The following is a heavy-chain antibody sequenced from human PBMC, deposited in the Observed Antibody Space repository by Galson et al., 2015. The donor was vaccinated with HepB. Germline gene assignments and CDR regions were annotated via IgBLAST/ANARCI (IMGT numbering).Heavy chain of an antibody. CDR2: INPNSGGT. J-gene: IGHJ4*02. V-gene: IGHV1-2*02. Sequence: SVKVSCKASGYTFTGYYMHWVRQAPGQGLEWMGWINPNSGGTNYAQKFQGRVTMTRDTSISTAYMELSRLRSDDTAVYYCARYSGYDFYFDYWGQGTLVTVSS. CDR1: GYTFTGYY. CDR3: ARYSGYDFYFDY. D-gene: IGHD5-12*01.